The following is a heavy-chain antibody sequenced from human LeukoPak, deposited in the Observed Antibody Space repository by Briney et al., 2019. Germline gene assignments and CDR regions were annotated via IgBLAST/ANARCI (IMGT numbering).Heavy chain of an antibody. CDR2: VRTGGTT. J-gene: IGHJ4*02. CDR1: GGSISSDDYY. D-gene: IGHD4-17*01. V-gene: IGHV4-61*02. CDR3: ARGFTFGHGAMFDY. Sequence: SETLSLTCTVSGGSISSDDYYWTWMRQPAGKGPEWIGRVRTGGTTDFNPSLKSRVSISLDASKNHFSLKLTSVTAADTAVYYCARGFTFGHGAMFDYWGQGTLVTVSP.